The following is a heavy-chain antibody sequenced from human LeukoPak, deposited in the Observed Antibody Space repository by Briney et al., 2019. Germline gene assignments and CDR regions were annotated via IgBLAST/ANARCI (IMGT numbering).Heavy chain of an antibody. D-gene: IGHD3-10*01. CDR1: GGSISSSSYY. Sequence: SETLSLTCTVSGGSISSSSYYWGWIRQPPGKGLEWIGSIYYSGSTYYNPSLKSRVTISVDTSKNQFSLKLSSVTAADTAVYYCARSWGWFGELSADYWGQGTLVTVSS. CDR2: IYYSGST. CDR3: ARSWGWFGELSADY. V-gene: IGHV4-39*07. J-gene: IGHJ4*02.